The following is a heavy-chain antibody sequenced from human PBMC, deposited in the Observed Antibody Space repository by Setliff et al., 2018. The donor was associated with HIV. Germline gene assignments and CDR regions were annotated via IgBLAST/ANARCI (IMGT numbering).Heavy chain of an antibody. V-gene: IGHV4-39*07. CDR3: ARGNNNWRRLWGY. CDR2: ISYDGNT. J-gene: IGHJ4*02. CDR1: GGSFNSDYYF. D-gene: IGHD2-21*02. Sequence: LSLTCTISGGSFNSDYYFWGWIRQSPGKGLEWIATISYDGNTYYNPSLRTQLTISSAPSQNQFSLTMTSLTAADTAVYFCARGNNNWRRLWGYWGQGTRVTVSS.